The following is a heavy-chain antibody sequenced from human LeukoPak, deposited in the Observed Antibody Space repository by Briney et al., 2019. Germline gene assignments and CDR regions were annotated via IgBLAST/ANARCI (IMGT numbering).Heavy chain of an antibody. CDR1: GYTFTSYG. CDR3: ARGVRDSSGYYDSDLDY. CDR2: ISAYNGNT. J-gene: IGHJ4*02. Sequence: ASVKVSCKASGYTFTSYGISWVRQAPGQGLEWMGWISAYNGNTNYAQKLQGRVTMTTDTSTSTAYMELRSLRSDDTAVYYCARGVRDSSGYYDSDLDYWGQGTLVTVSS. D-gene: IGHD3-22*01. V-gene: IGHV1-18*01.